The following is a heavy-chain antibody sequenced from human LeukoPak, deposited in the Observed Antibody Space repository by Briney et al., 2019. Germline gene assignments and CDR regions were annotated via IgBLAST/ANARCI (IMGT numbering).Heavy chain of an antibody. CDR1: GYTFIDYG. CDR3: ARDRRYSGTYFWDY. D-gene: IGHD1-26*01. V-gene: IGHV1-18*01. J-gene: IGHJ4*02. Sequence: ASVKVSCKASGYTFIDYGISWVRQAPGQRPEWVAWISAYNGHTNNARKFEGRVTVTTDTSTNTAYMELKSLGSDDTAVYFCARDRRYSGTYFWDYWGQGSLVTVSS. CDR2: ISAYNGHT.